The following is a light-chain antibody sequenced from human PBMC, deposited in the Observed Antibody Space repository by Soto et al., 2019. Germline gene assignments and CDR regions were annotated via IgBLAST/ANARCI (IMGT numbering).Light chain of an antibody. J-gene: IGLJ2*01. CDR3: SSYAGKGV. V-gene: IGLV2-8*01. CDR2: EVN. CDR1: SSDVGDYNY. Sequence: QSVLTQPPAASGSSGQSVTISCTGTSSDVGDYNYVSWYQQHPGRAPKLMIYEVNKRPSGVPDRFSGSKSGNTASLTVSGLQAEDEADYYCSSYAGKGVFGGGTKLTVL.